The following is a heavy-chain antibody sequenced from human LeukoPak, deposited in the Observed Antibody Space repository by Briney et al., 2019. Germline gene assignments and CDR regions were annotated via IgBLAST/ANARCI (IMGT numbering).Heavy chain of an antibody. D-gene: IGHD4-23*01. CDR3: ASDFGGHDDF. CDR2: MNTDGSRT. J-gene: IGHJ4*02. Sequence: PGGSLRLSCAASGFTFSRHWMHWVRQAPGKGLVWVSRMNTDGSRTDYADSVKGRFTISRDNAKNTLYLQMNSLGVEDTAVYSCASDFGGHDDFWGQGILVTVSS. V-gene: IGHV3-74*01. CDR1: GFTFSRHW.